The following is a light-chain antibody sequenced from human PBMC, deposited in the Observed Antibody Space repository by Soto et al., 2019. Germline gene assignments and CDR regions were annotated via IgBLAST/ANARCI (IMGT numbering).Light chain of an antibody. CDR3: EHLNYYWYT. CDR2: AAS. Sequence: DIQLTQSPSFLSASVGDRVTITCRARQDISSSLAWYQHNPGKAPMLLIYAASTLQNGIPSSFSGSRSGTEFTLAISSLQPEEFGTHYCEHLNYYWYTFGRGTKVEIK. J-gene: IGKJ2*01. CDR1: QDISSS. V-gene: IGKV1-9*01.